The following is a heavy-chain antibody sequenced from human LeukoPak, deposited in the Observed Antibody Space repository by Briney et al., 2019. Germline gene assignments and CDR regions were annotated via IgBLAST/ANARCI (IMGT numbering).Heavy chain of an antibody. CDR1: GFTFSSYA. Sequence: GGSLRLSCAASGFTFSSYAMHWVRQAPGKGLEWVAVISYDGSNEYYADSVKGRFTISRDNSKNTLYLQMNSLRAEDTAVYYCASPGVPAADYYGMDVWGQGTTVTVSS. D-gene: IGHD2-2*01. CDR2: ISYDGSNE. CDR3: ASPGVPAADYYGMDV. J-gene: IGHJ6*02. V-gene: IGHV3-30-3*01.